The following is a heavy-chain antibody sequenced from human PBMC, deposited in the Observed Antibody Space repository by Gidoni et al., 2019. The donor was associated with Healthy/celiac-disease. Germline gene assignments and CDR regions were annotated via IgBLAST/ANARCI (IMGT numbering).Heavy chain of an antibody. J-gene: IGHJ4*02. V-gene: IGHV4-34*01. D-gene: IGHD2-2*01. CDR2: INHSGST. CDR1: GGSFSGYY. Sequence: QVQLQQWGAGLLKPSETLSLTCAVYGGSFSGYYWSWIRQPPGKGLELIGEINHSGSTNYNPSLKSRVTISVDTSKNQFSLKLSSVTSADTAVYYCASRGYCSSTSCSRRRVGGWGYWGQGTLVTVSS. CDR3: ASRGYCSSTSCSRRRVGGWGY.